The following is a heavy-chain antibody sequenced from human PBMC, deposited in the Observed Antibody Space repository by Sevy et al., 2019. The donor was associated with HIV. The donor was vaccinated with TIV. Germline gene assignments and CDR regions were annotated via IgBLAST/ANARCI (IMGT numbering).Heavy chain of an antibody. Sequence: GGSLRLSCAVSGFSFSNYWMSWVRQAPGKGLEWGANIKEDGSEKHYVDSVKGRFTISRDNTKNSLFLQMNSMRAEDTALYYCAGYNNLGYWGQGTLVTVSS. CDR3: AGYNNLGY. J-gene: IGHJ4*02. CDR1: GFSFSNYW. V-gene: IGHV3-7*01. CDR2: IKEDGSEK. D-gene: IGHD1-1*01.